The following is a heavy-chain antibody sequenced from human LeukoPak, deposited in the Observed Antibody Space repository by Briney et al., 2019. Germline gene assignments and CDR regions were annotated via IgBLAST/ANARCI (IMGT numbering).Heavy chain of an antibody. D-gene: IGHD6-13*01. J-gene: IGHJ4*02. CDR2: IYYSGST. CDR3: ARLDRSSSPIHPYYFDY. V-gene: IGHV4-59*08. CDR1: GGSISSYY. Sequence: SETLSLTCTVSGGSISSYYWSWIRQPPGKGLEWIGYIYYSGSTNYNPSLKSRVTISVDTSKNQFSLKLSSVTAADTAVYYCARLDRSSSPIHPYYFDYWGQGTLATVSS.